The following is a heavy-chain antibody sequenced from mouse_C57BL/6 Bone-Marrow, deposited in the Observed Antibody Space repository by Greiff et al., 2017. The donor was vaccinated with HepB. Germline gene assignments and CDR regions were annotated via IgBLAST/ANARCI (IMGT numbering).Heavy chain of an antibody. CDR1: GFSLTSYG. J-gene: IGHJ1*03. CDR3: AITIYYYGSSPEYFDV. CDR2: IWRGGST. D-gene: IGHD1-1*01. Sequence: QVQLQQSGPGLVQPSQSLSITCTVSGFSLTSYGVHWVRQSPGKGLEWLGVIWRGGSTDYNAAFMSRLSITKDNSKSQVFFKMNSLQADDTAIYYCAITIYYYGSSPEYFDVGGTGTTVTVSS. V-gene: IGHV2-5*01.